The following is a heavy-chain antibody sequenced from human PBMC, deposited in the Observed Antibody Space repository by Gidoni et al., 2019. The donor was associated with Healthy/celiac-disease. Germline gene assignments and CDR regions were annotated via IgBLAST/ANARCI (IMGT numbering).Heavy chain of an antibody. CDR3: ARDSSGWYDY. V-gene: IGHV3-33*01. D-gene: IGHD6-19*01. Sequence: QVQLVESVGGVVQPGRSLRLSFAASGFTFSSYGMHWVRQAPGKGLAWVAVIWYDGSNKYYADSVKGRFTISRDNSKNTLYLQMNSLRAEDTAVYYCARDSSGWYDYWGQGTLVTVSS. CDR1: GFTFSSYG. J-gene: IGHJ4*02. CDR2: IWYDGSNK.